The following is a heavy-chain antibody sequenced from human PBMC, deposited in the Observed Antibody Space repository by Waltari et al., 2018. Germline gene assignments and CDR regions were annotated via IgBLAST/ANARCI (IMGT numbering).Heavy chain of an antibody. J-gene: IGHJ4*02. Sequence: EVQLVESGGGLVKQGGSLSLACAASGSPFSRHWMTWVRQAPGKGLEWVANIKQDGSEKYYVDSVKGRFTISRDNAKSSLYLQMESLRGDDTAVYYCARGGLDSSWYWRNWGQGTLVTVSS. D-gene: IGHD6-13*01. V-gene: IGHV3-7*04. CDR3: ARGGLDSSWYWRN. CDR1: GSPFSRHW. CDR2: IKQDGSEK.